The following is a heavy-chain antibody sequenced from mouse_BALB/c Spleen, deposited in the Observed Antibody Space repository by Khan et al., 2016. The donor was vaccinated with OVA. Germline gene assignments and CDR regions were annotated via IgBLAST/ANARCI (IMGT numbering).Heavy chain of an antibody. CDR2: ISGDSNTI. Sequence: EVQLVESGGGLVQPGGSRKLSCAASGFTFNSYGMHWVRQAPEKGLEWVAYISGDSNTIYYADTVKGRFTITRDNPKNTLFLQMTSLTSEDTTMYYGAASYFYGYCVDYWGPGTTLTVS. CDR1: GFTFNSYG. D-gene: IGHD1-2*01. V-gene: IGHV5-17*02. CDR3: AASYFYGYCVDY. J-gene: IGHJ2*01.